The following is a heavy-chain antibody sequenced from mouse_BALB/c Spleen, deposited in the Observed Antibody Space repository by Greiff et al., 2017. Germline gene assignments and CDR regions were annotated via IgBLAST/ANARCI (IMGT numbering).Heavy chain of an antibody. CDR1: GFSLTSYG. Sequence: VKLMESGPGLVAPSQSLSITCTVSGFSLTSYGVHWVRQPPGKGLEWLGVIWAGGSTNYNSALMSRLSISKDNSKSQVFLKMNSLQTDDTAMYYCARDGTTATRYYAMDYWGQGTSVTVSS. J-gene: IGHJ4*01. D-gene: IGHD1-2*01. CDR2: IWAGGST. CDR3: ARDGTTATRYYAMDY. V-gene: IGHV2-9*02.